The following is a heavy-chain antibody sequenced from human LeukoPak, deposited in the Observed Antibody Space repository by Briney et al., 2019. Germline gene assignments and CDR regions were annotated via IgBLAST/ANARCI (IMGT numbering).Heavy chain of an antibody. CDR3: ARDPIRITMIVVPRWAFDI. J-gene: IGHJ3*02. Sequence: SETLSLTCTVSGDSISSYYWSWIRQPPGKGLEWIGRIYYSGSTYYNPSLKSRVTISVDTSKNQFSLKLSSVTAADTAVYYCARDPIRITMIVVPRWAFDIWGQGTMVTVSS. CDR1: GDSISSYY. V-gene: IGHV4-39*07. D-gene: IGHD3-22*01. CDR2: IYYSGST.